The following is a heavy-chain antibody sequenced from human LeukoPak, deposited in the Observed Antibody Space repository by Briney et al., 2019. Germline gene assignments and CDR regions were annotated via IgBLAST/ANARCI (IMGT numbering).Heavy chain of an antibody. J-gene: IGHJ4*02. Sequence: ASVRVSCKASGYTFTGYYIHWVRQAPGQGLEWMGWITPNSGGTNFAQKFQGRVTMTRDTSISTAYMELSRLRSDDTAVYYCARDVGEYCSSTNCYASNYWGQGTLVTVSS. V-gene: IGHV1-2*02. CDR2: ITPNSGGT. CDR1: GYTFTGYY. CDR3: ARDVGEYCSSTNCYASNY. D-gene: IGHD2-2*01.